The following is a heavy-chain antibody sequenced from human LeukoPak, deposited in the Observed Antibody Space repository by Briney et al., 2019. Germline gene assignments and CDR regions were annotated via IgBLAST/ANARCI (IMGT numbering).Heavy chain of an antibody. J-gene: IGHJ4*02. CDR1: GFTFSSYA. CDR3: ARVNYDILGIDY. V-gene: IGHV3-30-3*01. Sequence: PGGSLRLSCAASGFTFSSYAMHWVRQAPGKGLEWVAVISYDGSNKYYADSVKGRFTISRDNSKNTLYLQMNSLRAEDTAVYYCARVNYDILGIDYWGQGTLVTVSS. CDR2: ISYDGSNK. D-gene: IGHD3-9*01.